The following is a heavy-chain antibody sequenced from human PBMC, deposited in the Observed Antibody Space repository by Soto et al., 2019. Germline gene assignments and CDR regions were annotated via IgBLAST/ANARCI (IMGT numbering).Heavy chain of an antibody. CDR2: INPNSGGT. D-gene: IGHD6-13*01. Sequence: GASVKVSCKASGYTFTGYYMHWVRQAPGQGLEWMGWINPNSGGTNYAQKFQGRVTMTRDTSISTAYMELSRLRSDDTAVYYCARAAGQQTHLSALDIWGQGTRVTVSS. CDR1: GYTFTGYY. J-gene: IGHJ3*02. CDR3: ARAAGQQTHLSALDI. V-gene: IGHV1-2*02.